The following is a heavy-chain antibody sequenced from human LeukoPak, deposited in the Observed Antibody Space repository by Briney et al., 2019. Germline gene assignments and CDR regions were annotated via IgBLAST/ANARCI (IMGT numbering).Heavy chain of an antibody. J-gene: IGHJ3*02. CDR1: GFTFDDYA. V-gene: IGHV3-9*01. D-gene: IGHD3-22*01. Sequence: GWSLRLSCAASGFTFDDYAMHWVRQAPGKGLEWVSGISWNSGSIGYADSMKGRFTISRDNAKNSLYLQMNSLRAEDTALYYCAGSSGYYDAFDIWGQGTMVTVSS. CDR2: ISWNSGSI. CDR3: AGSSGYYDAFDI.